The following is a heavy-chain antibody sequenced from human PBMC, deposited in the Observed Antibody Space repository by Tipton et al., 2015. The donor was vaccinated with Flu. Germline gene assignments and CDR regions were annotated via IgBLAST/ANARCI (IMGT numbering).Heavy chain of an antibody. J-gene: IGHJ4*02. Sequence: GLVKPSEILSLTCAVYGGSFSGYYWSWIRQPPGKGLEWIGEINHSGSTNYNPSLKSRVTISVDTSKNQFSLKVSSLTAADTAVYYCARGSGYANVYLDYWGQGTLVTVSS. CDR2: INHSGST. V-gene: IGHV4-34*01. D-gene: IGHD5-12*01. CDR3: ARGSGYANVYLDY. CDR1: GGSFSGYY.